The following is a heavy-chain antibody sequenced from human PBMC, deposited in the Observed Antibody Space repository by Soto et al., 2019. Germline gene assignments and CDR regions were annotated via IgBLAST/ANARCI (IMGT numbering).Heavy chain of an antibody. V-gene: IGHV3-7*01. CDR1: VCTFSSYW. CDR3: ARDFHSIFGNFKC. D-gene: IGHD3-3*01. J-gene: IGHJ4*02. CDR2: IKQDGSEK. Sequence: GSLRLSCASSVCTFSSYWMSWVRQTPGKWLEWVANIKQDGSEKYYVDSGKGRFTISTDNAKNSMYLQMNSLRAEDTAVYYCARDFHSIFGNFKCLGQGTRVTL.